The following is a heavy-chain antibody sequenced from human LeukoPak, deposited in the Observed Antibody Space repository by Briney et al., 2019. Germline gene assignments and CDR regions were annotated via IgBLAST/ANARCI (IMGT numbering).Heavy chain of an antibody. D-gene: IGHD3-22*01. CDR2: INWNGGST. V-gene: IGHV3-20*04. Sequence: PGGSLRLSCAVSGFTFNNYAMSWVRQAPGKGLEWVSGINWNGGSTGYADSVKGRFTISRDNAKNSLYLQMNSLRAEDTALYYCARDAYYYDSSGYYFRPPVGYFDYWGQGTLVTVSS. CDR3: ARDAYYYDSSGYYFRPPVGYFDY. CDR1: GFTFNNYA. J-gene: IGHJ4*02.